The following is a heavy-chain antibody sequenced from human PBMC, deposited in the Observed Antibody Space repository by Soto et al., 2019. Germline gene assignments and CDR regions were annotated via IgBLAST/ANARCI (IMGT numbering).Heavy chain of an antibody. J-gene: IGHJ4*02. CDR2: VYFVRIS. V-gene: IGHV4-39*01. D-gene: IGHD4-17*01. CDR1: GDYIISASYF. Sequence: ETLYLPCTVYGDYIISASYFWRWIRQSPGKGLEWIGSVYFVRISYYSPTLKSRVSISVDTSKNQFSLRLSSMTATDTEVYYCVKFYGDYGKGERRRYFDFWGQGTLFTGSS. CDR3: VKFYGDYGKGERRRYFDF.